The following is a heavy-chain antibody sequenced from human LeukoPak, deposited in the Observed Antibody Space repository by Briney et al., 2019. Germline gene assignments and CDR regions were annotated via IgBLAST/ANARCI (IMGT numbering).Heavy chain of an antibody. J-gene: IGHJ4*02. V-gene: IGHV3-21*01. CDR2: ISGGGSHI. CDR3: AKGGDGYNYGSYFDY. CDR1: GFTFSSYT. D-gene: IGHD5-24*01. Sequence: GGSLRLSCVVSGFTFSSYTMNWVRQAPGKGLEWVSSISGGGSHIHYADSVKGRFTISRDNSKNTLYLQMNSLRAEDTAVYYCAKGGDGYNYGSYFDYWGQGTLVTVSS.